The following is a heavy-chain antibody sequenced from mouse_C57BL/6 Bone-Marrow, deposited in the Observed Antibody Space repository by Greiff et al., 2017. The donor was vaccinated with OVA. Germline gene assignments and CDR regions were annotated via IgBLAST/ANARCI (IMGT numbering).Heavy chain of an antibody. CDR1: GFNIKDDY. D-gene: IGHD4-1*01. CDR2: IDPENGDT. Sequence: EVQGVESGAELVRPGASVKLSCTASGFNIKDDYMHWVKQRPEQGLEWIGWIDPENGDTEYASKFQGKATITADTSSNTAYLQLSSLTSEDTAVYYCTTGVPRGTRFDYWGQGTTLTVSS. V-gene: IGHV14-4*01. CDR3: TTGVPRGTRFDY. J-gene: IGHJ2*01.